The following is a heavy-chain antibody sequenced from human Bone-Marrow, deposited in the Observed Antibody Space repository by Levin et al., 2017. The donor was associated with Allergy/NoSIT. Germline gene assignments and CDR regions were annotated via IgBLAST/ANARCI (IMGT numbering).Heavy chain of an antibody. V-gene: IGHV4-39*01. CDR3: AALYGDLYNWFDP. Sequence: SETLSLTCTVSGGSISSTSYYWGWIRQPPGKGLEWIGTIYYGGTSYYNPSLKSRVTISVDTSKNQFSLNLSSVTATDTAVYYCAALYGDLYNWFDPWGQGTLVTVSS. CDR1: GGSISSTSYY. D-gene: IGHD4-17*01. CDR2: IYYGGTS. J-gene: IGHJ5*02.